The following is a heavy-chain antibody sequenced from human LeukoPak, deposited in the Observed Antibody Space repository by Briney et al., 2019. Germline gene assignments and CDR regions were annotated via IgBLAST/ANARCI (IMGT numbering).Heavy chain of an antibody. CDR2: INPNSGGT. CDR1: GYIFTDYF. CDR3: VRDIVGATVDY. D-gene: IGHD1-26*01. Sequence: ASVKVSSKASGYIFTDYFLHWVRQAPGQGLEWMGWINPNSGGTNYAQKFQGRVTMTRDTSTSTAYMELRSLRSDDTAMFYCVRDIVGATVDYWGQGTLVTVSS. V-gene: IGHV1-2*02. J-gene: IGHJ4*02.